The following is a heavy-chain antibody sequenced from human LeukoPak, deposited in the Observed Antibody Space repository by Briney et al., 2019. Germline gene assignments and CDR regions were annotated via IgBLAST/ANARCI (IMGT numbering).Heavy chain of an antibody. Sequence: SETLSLTCTVSGGSISSGASDWGWIRQHPKRGLEWVGYINHSGSTYCNPSLGSRVTMSVDTSKNQFSLKLSSVTAADSAVYYCARAARQGFTMIVVPFFYFDLWGRGTLVTVSS. J-gene: IGHJ2*01. CDR2: INHSGST. D-gene: IGHD3-22*01. CDR3: ARAARQGFTMIVVPFFYFDL. CDR1: GGSISSGASD. V-gene: IGHV4-31*03.